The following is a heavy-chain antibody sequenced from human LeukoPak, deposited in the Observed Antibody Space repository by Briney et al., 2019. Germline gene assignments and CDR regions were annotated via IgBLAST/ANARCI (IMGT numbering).Heavy chain of an antibody. CDR2: VSPAYGRT. Sequence: GGSLRLSCSASGFIFNNYAMSWIRQAPGKGLTWVSLVSPAYGRTYYADSVKGRFTISRDNSNNMLSLYMSSLRADDTAVYYCAKGKQYSEWLPDSWGQGTLVTVSS. CDR3: AKGKQYSEWLPDS. V-gene: IGHV3-23*01. CDR1: GFIFNNYA. J-gene: IGHJ4*02. D-gene: IGHD3-3*01.